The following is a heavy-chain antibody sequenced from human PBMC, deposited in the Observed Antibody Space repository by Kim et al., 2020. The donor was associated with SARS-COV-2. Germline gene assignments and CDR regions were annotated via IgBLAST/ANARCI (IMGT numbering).Heavy chain of an antibody. CDR3: ARDLYFDY. CDR1: GFTFSTYW. CDR2: INNDGSTT. J-gene: IGHJ4*02. V-gene: IGHV3-74*01. Sequence: GGSLRLSCAASGFTFSTYWMHWVRQAPGKGLVWVSRINNDGSTTSHADSVKGRFTISRDNAKNTLYLQMNSLRAEDTAVYYCARDLYFDYWGQGTLVTVSS.